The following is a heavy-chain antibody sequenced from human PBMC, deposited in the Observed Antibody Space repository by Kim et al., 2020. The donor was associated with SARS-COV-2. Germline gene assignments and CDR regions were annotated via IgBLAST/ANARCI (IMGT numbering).Heavy chain of an antibody. J-gene: IGHJ4*02. V-gene: IGHV4-59*08. CDR2: IYYSGST. Sequence: SETLSLTCTVSGGSISSYYWSWIRQPPGKGLEWIGYIYYSGSTNYNSSLKSRVTISVDTSKNQFSLKLSSVTAADTAVYYCARLSTMFGVVTLGALDYWGQGTLVTVSS. D-gene: IGHD3-3*01. CDR3: ARLSTMFGVVTLGALDY. CDR1: GGSISSYY.